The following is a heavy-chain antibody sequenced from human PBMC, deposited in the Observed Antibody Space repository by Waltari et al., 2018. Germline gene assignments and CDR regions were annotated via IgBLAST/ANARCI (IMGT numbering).Heavy chain of an antibody. Sequence: QVQLQQWGAGLLKPSETLSLTCAVYGGSFRGYYWSWIRQPPGKGLEWIGEINHSGSTNYNPSLKSRVTISVDTSKNQFSLKLSSVTAADTAVYYCARSGIAARPRWFDPWGQGTLVTVSS. CDR3: ARSGIAARPRWFDP. D-gene: IGHD6-6*01. V-gene: IGHV4-34*01. J-gene: IGHJ5*02. CDR2: INHSGST. CDR1: GGSFRGYY.